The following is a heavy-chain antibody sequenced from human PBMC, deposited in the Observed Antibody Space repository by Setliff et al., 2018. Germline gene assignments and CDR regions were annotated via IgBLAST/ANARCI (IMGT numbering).Heavy chain of an antibody. CDR3: ARGCWHCSNTGCFVERPY. J-gene: IGHJ4*02. CDR2: IRQDGTDK. D-gene: IGHD2-2*01. Sequence: GGSLRLSCAASGFNFNIYWMSWIRQAPGKGLEWVANIRQDGTDKYYLDSVKGRFAISRDNAKNSLYLQMSSLTAEDTAVYYCARGCWHCSNTGCFVERPYWGQGTLVTVSS. V-gene: IGHV3-7*03. CDR1: GFNFNIYW.